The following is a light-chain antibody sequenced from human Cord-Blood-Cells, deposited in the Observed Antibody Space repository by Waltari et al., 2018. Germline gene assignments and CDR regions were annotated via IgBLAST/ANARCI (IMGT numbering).Light chain of an antibody. J-gene: IGKJ5*01. V-gene: IGKV4-1*01. CDR2: WAS. CDR3: QQYYSTSIT. Sequence: DIVMTQSPDSLAVSLGERATINCESSQSVLYSSNTKNYLSWYQQKPGQPPTLLLYWASTRGSGVPDRFSGSGSWTEFSPTISSRQDEDVSVYYCQQYYSTSITFGQGTRLEIK. CDR1: QSVLYSSNTKNY.